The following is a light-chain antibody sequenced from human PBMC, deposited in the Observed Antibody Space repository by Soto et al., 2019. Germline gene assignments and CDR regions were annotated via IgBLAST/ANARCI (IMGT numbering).Light chain of an antibody. J-gene: IGKJ3*01. CDR1: QSLVYSDGYTY. V-gene: IGKV2-30*01. CDR3: MQGTHGFS. Sequence: DVVLTQSPLSLPVTLGQPASISCQSSQSLVYSDGYTYLNWFQQRPGQSPRRLIYKVSKRDSGVPDRFSGSGSGTDFTLKISRVEAEDVGVYYCMQGTHGFSFGPGTKLEIK. CDR2: KVS.